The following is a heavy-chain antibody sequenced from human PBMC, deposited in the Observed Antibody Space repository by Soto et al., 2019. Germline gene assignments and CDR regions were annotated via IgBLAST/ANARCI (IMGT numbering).Heavy chain of an antibody. D-gene: IGHD1-1*01. Sequence: SETLSLTCTVSGGSISSGGYYWSWIRQHPGKGLEWIGYIYYSGSTNYNPSLKSRVTISVDTSKNQFSLKLSSVTAADTAVYYCAREVHTTPNWFDPWGQGTLVTVSS. CDR3: AREVHTTPNWFDP. V-gene: IGHV4-61*08. J-gene: IGHJ5*02. CDR2: IYYSGST. CDR1: GGSISSGGYY.